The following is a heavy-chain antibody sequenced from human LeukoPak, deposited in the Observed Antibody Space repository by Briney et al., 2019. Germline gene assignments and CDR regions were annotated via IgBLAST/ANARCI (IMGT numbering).Heavy chain of an antibody. J-gene: IGHJ6*02. D-gene: IGHD3-10*01. CDR3: ARGYYYGSGSYMGPGYYYGMDV. CDR2: INHSGST. Sequence: SETLSLTCAVYGGSFSGYYWSWIRQPPGKGLEWIGEINHSGSTNYNPSLKSRVTISVDTSKNQFSLKLSSVTAADTAVYYCARGYYYGSGSYMGPGYYYGMDVWGQGTTVTVSS. V-gene: IGHV4-34*01. CDR1: GGSFSGYY.